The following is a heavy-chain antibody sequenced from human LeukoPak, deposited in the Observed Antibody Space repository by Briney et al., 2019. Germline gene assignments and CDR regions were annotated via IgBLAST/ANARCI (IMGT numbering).Heavy chain of an antibody. Sequence: GTSLRLSCAASGFTFGNYGFHWVRQAPGKGLEGVAVIWYDGSNKYYADSVKGRFTISRDNSKNTLYLQMNSLRAEDTAVYYCAKDVEVLLWFGELSHHFDYWGQGTLVTVSS. CDR1: GFTFGNYG. J-gene: IGHJ4*02. CDR2: IWYDGSNK. CDR3: AKDVEVLLWFGELSHHFDY. D-gene: IGHD3-10*01. V-gene: IGHV3-33*06.